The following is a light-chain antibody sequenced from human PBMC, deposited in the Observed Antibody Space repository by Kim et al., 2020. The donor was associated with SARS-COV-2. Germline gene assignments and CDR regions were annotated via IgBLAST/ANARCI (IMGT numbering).Light chain of an antibody. CDR2: RNN. V-gene: IGLV1-47*01. Sequence: GPRVTIPCSGSSSNIGSNYVYWYQQLPGTAPKLLIYRNNQRPSGVPDRFSGSKSGTSASLAISGLRSEDEADYYCATWDDSLSGPLFGGGTQLTVL. J-gene: IGLJ2*01. CDR1: SSNIGSNY. CDR3: ATWDDSLSGPL.